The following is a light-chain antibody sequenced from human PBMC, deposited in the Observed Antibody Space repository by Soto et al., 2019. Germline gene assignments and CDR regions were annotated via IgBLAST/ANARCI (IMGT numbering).Light chain of an antibody. CDR2: RNN. CDR1: SSNIGSNY. J-gene: IGLJ3*02. CDR3: AAWDDSLSVNWV. V-gene: IGLV1-47*01. Sequence: QSVLTQPPSASGTPGQRVTISCSGSSSNIGSNYVYWYQQLPGTAPKLLIYRNNQRPSGVPDRFSGFKSGTSASLAISGLRSEYEADYYCAAWDDSLSVNWVFGVGTKVTVL.